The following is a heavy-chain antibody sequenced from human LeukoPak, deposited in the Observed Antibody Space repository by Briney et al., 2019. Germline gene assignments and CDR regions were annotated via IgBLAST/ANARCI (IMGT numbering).Heavy chain of an antibody. V-gene: IGHV4-59*11. Sequence: SETLSLTCTVSGDSFSTHYWTWIRQPPGKGLEWIGYISYSGSTNYNASLKSRVTISVDKSKKQFSLKMNSVTAADTAVYYCARDPTTVTKGFDIWGQGTLVTVSS. CDR1: GDSFSTHY. CDR3: ARDPTTVTKGFDI. CDR2: ISYSGST. J-gene: IGHJ3*02. D-gene: IGHD4-17*01.